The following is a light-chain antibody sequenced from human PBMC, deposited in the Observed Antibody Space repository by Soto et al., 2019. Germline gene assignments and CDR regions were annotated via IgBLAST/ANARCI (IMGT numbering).Light chain of an antibody. J-gene: IGKJ1*01. CDR2: RAS. Sequence: IQITQSPSSLSPSVGDRVTISCRASQSISTYLNWSQQKPGTAPRLLIYRASSVKSGVPPRFSGSGSGRDFTLTISSLRPDDIATYFCQQRYSSPPWTVGQGTKVDIK. CDR1: QSISTY. V-gene: IGKV1-39*01. CDR3: QQRYSSPPWT.